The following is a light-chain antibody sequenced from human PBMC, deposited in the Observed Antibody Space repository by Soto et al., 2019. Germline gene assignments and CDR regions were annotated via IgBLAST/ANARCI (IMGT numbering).Light chain of an antibody. J-gene: IGLJ2*01. CDR2: GVN. V-gene: IGLV2-14*03. Sequence: QSALTQPASVSGSPGQSISISCTGTDSDIGGYDYVSWYQQHPGKAPKLMISGVNNRPSGVSSRFSGSKSGNTASLTISGLLPEDEAYYYCSSYVVTGAQVIFGGGTKLTVL. CDR1: DSDIGGYDY. CDR3: SSYVVTGAQVI.